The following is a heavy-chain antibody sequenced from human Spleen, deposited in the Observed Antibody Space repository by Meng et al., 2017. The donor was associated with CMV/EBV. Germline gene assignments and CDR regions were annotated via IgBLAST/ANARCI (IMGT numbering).Heavy chain of an antibody. CDR1: GFTFATYN. CDR3: ARGSPYYYDSSGFPAVSAPVFDY. Sequence: GGSLRLSCAASGFTFATYNMNWVRQAPGKGLEWVAVISYDVSNKYYADSVKGRFTISRDNSRNTLFLEMSSLRPEDTAVFYCARGSPYYYDSSGFPAVSAPVFDYWGQGTLVTVSS. D-gene: IGHD3-22*01. CDR2: ISYDVSNK. J-gene: IGHJ4*02. V-gene: IGHV3-30-3*01.